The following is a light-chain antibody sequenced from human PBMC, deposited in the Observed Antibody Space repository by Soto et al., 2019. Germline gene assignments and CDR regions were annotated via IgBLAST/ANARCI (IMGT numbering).Light chain of an antibody. CDR1: SSNIGSNT. CDR2: KNN. V-gene: IGLV1-44*01. J-gene: IGLJ2*01. CDR3: AAGDNSLNGVL. Sequence: QSVLTQPPSASGTPGQRVTISCSGSSSNIGSNTVNWYQQLPGTAPKFLIYKNNQRPSGVPDRFSGSKSGTAATLAISGLQSEDAAYYYCAAGDNSLNGVLFGGGTKLTVL.